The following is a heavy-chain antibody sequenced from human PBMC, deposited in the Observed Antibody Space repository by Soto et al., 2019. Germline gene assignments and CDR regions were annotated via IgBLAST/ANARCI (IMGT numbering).Heavy chain of an antibody. V-gene: IGHV4-61*01. CDR3: AIHNGVTAMGLYNWLDP. CDR1: DGSVNSDSYY. CDR2: VSNSGTT. D-gene: IGHD2-21*02. Sequence: VQLQESGPRLVKPSETLSLTCTVSDGSVNSDSYYWSWIRQPPGKGLEWISSVSNSGTTNYNPSLKSRVTLSVDTSKNRFSLKLTPVTAADTAVYYCAIHNGVTAMGLYNWLDPWGQGILVTVST. J-gene: IGHJ5*02.